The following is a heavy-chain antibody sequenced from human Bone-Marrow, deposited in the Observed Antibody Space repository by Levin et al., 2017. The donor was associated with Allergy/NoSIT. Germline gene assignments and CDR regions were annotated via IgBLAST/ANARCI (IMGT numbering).Heavy chain of an antibody. CDR1: GFTFSSYA. CDR2: ISGSGGST. V-gene: IGHV3-23*01. CDR3: AKAGCSGGSCYHTPFFDY. Sequence: GESLKISCAASGFTFSSYAMSWVRQAPGKGLEWVSAISGSGGSTYYADSVKGRFTISRDNSKNTLYLQMNSLRAEDTAVYYCAKAGCSGGSCYHTPFFDYWGQGTLVTVSS. J-gene: IGHJ4*02. D-gene: IGHD2-15*01.